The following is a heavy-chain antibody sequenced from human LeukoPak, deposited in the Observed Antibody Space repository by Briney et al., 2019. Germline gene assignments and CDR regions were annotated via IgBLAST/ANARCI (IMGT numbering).Heavy chain of an antibody. V-gene: IGHV3-30*03. CDR1: GFTFSSYG. Sequence: GRSLRLSCAASGFTFSSYGMHWVRQAPGKGLEWVAVISYDGSNKYYADSVKGRFTISRDNSKNTLYLQMNSLRVEDTAVYYCARGEPSAVAGSNYYYGLDVWGQGTTVTVSS. CDR2: ISYDGSNK. CDR3: ARGEPSAVAGSNYYYGLDV. D-gene: IGHD6-19*01. J-gene: IGHJ6*02.